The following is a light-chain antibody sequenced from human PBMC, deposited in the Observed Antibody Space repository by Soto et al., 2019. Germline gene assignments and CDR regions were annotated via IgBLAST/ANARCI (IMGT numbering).Light chain of an antibody. J-gene: IGLJ2*01. CDR3: SSYAAINNFV. CDR2: EVS. Sequence: QSALTQPPSASGSPGQSVTISCTGTSSDVGGYNYVSWYQQHPGKAPKLMIYEVSKRPSGVPDRFSGSKSGNTASLTASGLQAEDEADYYCSSYAAINNFVFGGGTKVTVL. V-gene: IGLV2-8*01. CDR1: SSDVGGYNY.